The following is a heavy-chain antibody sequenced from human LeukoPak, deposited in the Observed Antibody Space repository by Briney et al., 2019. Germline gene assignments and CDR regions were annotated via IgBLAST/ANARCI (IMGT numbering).Heavy chain of an antibody. CDR1: GFTFSSYS. Sequence: GGSLRLSCAASGFTFSSYSMNWVRQAPGKGLEWVSYISSSSSTIYYADSVKGRFTISRDNAKNSLYLQMNSPRAEDTAVYYCASGSGGYYYYGMDVWGQGTTVTVSS. CDR2: ISSSSSTI. J-gene: IGHJ6*02. D-gene: IGHD3-10*01. V-gene: IGHV3-48*04. CDR3: ASGSGGYYYYGMDV.